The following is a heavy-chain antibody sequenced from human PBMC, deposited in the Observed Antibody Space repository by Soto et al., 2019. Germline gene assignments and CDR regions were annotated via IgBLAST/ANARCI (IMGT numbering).Heavy chain of an antibody. Sequence: PGGSLRLSCAASGFTFSRYAMSWVRQAPGKGLEWVSGISDGGRTFYADPVKGRLTISRDNSKNALYLQLSSLRADDRAVYYCAKTSRSGRGFDFWGQGTLVTVSS. J-gene: IGHJ4*02. CDR3: AKTSRSGRGFDF. D-gene: IGHD3-10*01. CDR1: GFTFSRYA. CDR2: ISDGGRT. V-gene: IGHV3-23*01.